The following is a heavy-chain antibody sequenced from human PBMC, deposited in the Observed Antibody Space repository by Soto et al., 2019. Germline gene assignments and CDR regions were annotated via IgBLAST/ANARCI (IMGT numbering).Heavy chain of an antibody. Sequence: GGSLRLSCAASGFTFGSYSMNWVRQAPGKGLEWVSSISSSSSYIYYADSVKGRFTISRDNAKNSLYLQMNSLRAEDTAVYYCARDDPIAAAGTLDYWGQGTLVTVFS. D-gene: IGHD6-13*01. CDR1: GFTFGSYS. CDR2: ISSSSSYI. CDR3: ARDDPIAAAGTLDY. J-gene: IGHJ4*02. V-gene: IGHV3-21*01.